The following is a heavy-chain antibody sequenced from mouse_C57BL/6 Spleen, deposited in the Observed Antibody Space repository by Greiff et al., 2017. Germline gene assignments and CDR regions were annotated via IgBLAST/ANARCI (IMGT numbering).Heavy chain of an antibody. CDR2: IHPSDSDT. Sequence: QVQLQQPGAELVKPGASVKVSCKASGYTFTSYWMHWVKQRPGQGLEWIGSIHPSDSDTNYNQKFKGKATLTVDKSSSTAYMQLSSLTSEDSAVYYCAPSYYYGRSYAMDYWGQGTSVTVSS. J-gene: IGHJ4*01. CDR1: GYTFTSYW. V-gene: IGHV1-74*01. CDR3: APSYYYGRSYAMDY. D-gene: IGHD1-1*01.